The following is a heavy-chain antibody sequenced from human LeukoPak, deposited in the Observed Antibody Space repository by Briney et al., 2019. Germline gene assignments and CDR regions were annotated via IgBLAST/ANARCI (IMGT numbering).Heavy chain of an antibody. J-gene: IGHJ4*02. CDR3: ARNRDGYNSFDY. Sequence: SQTLSLTCTVSGGSINNGGYYWSWIRQHPGKGLEWIGYIYYSGSSYYNPSLRSRVTISVDTSKNHFSLKLSSVTAADTAVYYCARNRDGYNSFDYWGQGTLLTVSS. CDR2: IYYSGSS. V-gene: IGHV4-31*03. D-gene: IGHD5-24*01. CDR1: GGSINNGGYY.